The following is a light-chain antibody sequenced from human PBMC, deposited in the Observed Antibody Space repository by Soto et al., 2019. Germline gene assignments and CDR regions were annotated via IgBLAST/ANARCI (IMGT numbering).Light chain of an antibody. V-gene: IGKV3-20*01. J-gene: IGKJ1*01. CDR3: PQYGSSPPWT. CDR2: GAS. Sequence: EIVLTQSPGTLSLSPGERATLSCRASQSVSSSYLAWYQQKPGQAPRLLIYGASSRATGIPDRFSGSGSGTDFTLTISRLEPEDFAVYYCPQYGSSPPWTFGQGTMLEIK. CDR1: QSVSSSY.